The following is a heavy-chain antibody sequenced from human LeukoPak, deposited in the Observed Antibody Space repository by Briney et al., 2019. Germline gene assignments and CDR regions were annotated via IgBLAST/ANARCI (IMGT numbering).Heavy chain of an antibody. D-gene: IGHD5-18*01. V-gene: IGHV3-33*01. Sequence: PGGSLRLSCAASGFTFSSYGMHWVRQAPGKGLEWVAVIWYDGSNKYYADSVKGRFTISRDNAKNSLYLQMNSLRAEDTAVYYCARSNSYGYVRTMDVWGQGTTVTVSS. J-gene: IGHJ6*02. CDR1: GFTFSSYG. CDR3: ARSNSYGYVRTMDV. CDR2: IWYDGSNK.